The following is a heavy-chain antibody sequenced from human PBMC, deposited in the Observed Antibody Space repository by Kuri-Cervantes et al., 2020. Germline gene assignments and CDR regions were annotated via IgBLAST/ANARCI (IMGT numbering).Heavy chain of an antibody. V-gene: IGHV2-5*02. D-gene: IGHD2-15*01. J-gene: IGHJ5*02. CDR1: GVSRSSNGVG. CDR2: IFCDDIN. Sequence: FGATLVKPTQTLTLTCTFSGVSRSSNGVGVGWIRQPPGKALEWLALIFCDDINRYIPSLKSRLSITKDTSKNHVVLIMTDMPPVDTATYFCVHRGQRGSGFDPWGQGTLVTVSS. CDR3: VHRGQRGSGFDP.